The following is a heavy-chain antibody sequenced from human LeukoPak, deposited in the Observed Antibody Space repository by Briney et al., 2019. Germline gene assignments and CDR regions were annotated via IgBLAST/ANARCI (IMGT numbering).Heavy chain of an antibody. Sequence: GGSLRLSCAASGFTFSSYGMHWVRQAPGKGLEWVAVISYDGSNKYYADSVKGRFTISRDNSKNTLSLQMNSLRAEDTAVYYCAKALYGGNDYWGHGTLVTVSS. CDR1: GFTFSSYG. D-gene: IGHD4/OR15-4a*01. CDR3: AKALYGGNDY. V-gene: IGHV3-30*18. CDR2: ISYDGSNK. J-gene: IGHJ4*01.